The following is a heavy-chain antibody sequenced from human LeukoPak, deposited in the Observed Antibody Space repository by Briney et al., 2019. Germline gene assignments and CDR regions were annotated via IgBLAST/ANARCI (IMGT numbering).Heavy chain of an antibody. Sequence: PGGSLRLSCAASGFTFGDYAMHWVRQAPGRGLQWVARIAHDGSTVHYTNSVRGQFTISRDNSRNTVSLQMNSLRLEDTAVYFCARDGDYNSGYGKDYWGQGTLVTVSS. J-gene: IGHJ4*02. D-gene: IGHD3-9*01. CDR3: ARDGDYNSGYGKDY. V-gene: IGHV3-30-3*01. CDR1: GFTFGDYA. CDR2: IAHDGSTV.